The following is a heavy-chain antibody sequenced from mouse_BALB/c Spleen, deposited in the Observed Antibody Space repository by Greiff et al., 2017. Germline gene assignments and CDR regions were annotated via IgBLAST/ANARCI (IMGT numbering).Heavy chain of an antibody. J-gene: IGHJ2*01. CDR2: IYPGDGDT. V-gene: IGHV1-82*01. CDR3: ARGGYWGFDY. Sequence: VQLQQSGPELVKPGASVKISCKASGYAFSSSWMNWVKQRPGQGLEWIGRIYPGDGDTNYNGKFKGKATLTADKSSSTAYMQLSSLTSVDSAVYYCARGGYWGFDYWGQGTTLTVSS. CDR1: GYAFSSSW. D-gene: IGHD4-1*01.